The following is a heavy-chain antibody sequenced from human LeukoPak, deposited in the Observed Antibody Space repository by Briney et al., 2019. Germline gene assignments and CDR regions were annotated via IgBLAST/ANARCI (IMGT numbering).Heavy chain of an antibody. CDR2: INPNSGGT. Sequence: GASLKVSCKASGYTFTGYYMHWGRQAPGQGLEWMRWINPNSGGTNYAQKFQGRVTMTRDTSISTPYLELSRLRSDDTAVYYCARGYGNYYYYYYMDVCGKGTTVTVSS. CDR1: GYTFTGYY. D-gene: IGHD1-14*01. V-gene: IGHV1-2*02. J-gene: IGHJ6*03. CDR3: ARGYGNYYYYYYMDV.